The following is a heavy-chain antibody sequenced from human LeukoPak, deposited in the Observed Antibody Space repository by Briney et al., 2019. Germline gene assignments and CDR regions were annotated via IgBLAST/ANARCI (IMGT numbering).Heavy chain of an antibody. D-gene: IGHD3-22*01. CDR3: ASDPGSLYYDSSGYYPEAGY. CDR1: GFTFDDYA. Sequence: PGRSLRLSCAASGFTFDDYAMHWVRQAPGKGLVWVSRINSGGTVTNYADSVKGRLTISRDNAKNTLYLQMNSLRAEDTAVYYCASDPGSLYYDSSGYYPEAGYWGQGTLVTVSS. CDR2: INSGGTVT. J-gene: IGHJ4*02. V-gene: IGHV3-74*01.